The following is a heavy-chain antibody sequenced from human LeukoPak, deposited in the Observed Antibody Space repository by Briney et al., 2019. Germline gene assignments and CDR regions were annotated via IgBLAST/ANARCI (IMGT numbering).Heavy chain of an antibody. CDR3: ARRIANYYDSSGYYRNWFDP. J-gene: IGHJ5*02. V-gene: IGHV4-59*08. CDR1: GGSISSYY. CDR2: IYHSGST. Sequence: SETLSLTCTVSGGSISSYYWGWIRQPPGKGLEWIGGIYHSGSTYYNPSLKSRVIISVDTSKNQFSLRLSSVTAADTAVYYCARRIANYYDSSGYYRNWFDPWGQGTLVTVSS. D-gene: IGHD3-22*01.